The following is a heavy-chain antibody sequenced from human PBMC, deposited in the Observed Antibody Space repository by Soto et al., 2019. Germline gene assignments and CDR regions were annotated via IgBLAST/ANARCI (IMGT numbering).Heavy chain of an antibody. CDR3: ARGGYSGYPPSY. D-gene: IGHD5-12*01. J-gene: IGHJ4*02. CDR2: ISSRSSYI. V-gene: IGHV3-21*01. Sequence: GGSLRLSCAASGFTFSSYSMNWVRQAPGKGLEWVSSISSRSSYIYYADSVKGRFTISRDNAKNSLYLQMNSLRAEDTAVYYCARGGYSGYPPSYWAQGTLVTVSS. CDR1: GFTFSSYS.